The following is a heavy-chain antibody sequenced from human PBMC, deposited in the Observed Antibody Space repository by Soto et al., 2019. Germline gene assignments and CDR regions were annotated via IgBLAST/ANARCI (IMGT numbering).Heavy chain of an antibody. CDR1: GFTFSSYA. J-gene: IGHJ4*02. D-gene: IGHD1-26*01. V-gene: IGHV3-23*01. CDR2: ISGSGGST. CDR3: ATSGSYAIDY. Sequence: RRLSCASSGFTFSSYAMSWVRQAPGKGLEWVSAISGSGGSTYYADSVKGRFTISRDNSKNTLYLQMNSLRAEDTAVYYCATSGSYAIDYWGQGTPVTVSS.